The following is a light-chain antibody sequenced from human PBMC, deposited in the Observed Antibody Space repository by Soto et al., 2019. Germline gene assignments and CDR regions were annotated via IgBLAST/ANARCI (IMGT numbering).Light chain of an antibody. CDR3: QHYVTSPHM. CDR1: QTVSSAS. CDR2: GTS. V-gene: IGKV3-20*01. Sequence: IILTQSPDTLSVSPGEPVTLSCRVSQTVSSASVAWYQQRPGQSPRLLIYGTSYRATGIPARFSGSGSETDFTLTISRLEPEDSAVYYFQHYVTSPHMFGPGTRVEIK. J-gene: IGKJ1*01.